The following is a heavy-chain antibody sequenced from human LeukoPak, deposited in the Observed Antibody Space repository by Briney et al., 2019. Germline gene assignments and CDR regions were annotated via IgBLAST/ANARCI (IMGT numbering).Heavy chain of an antibody. D-gene: IGHD6-13*01. CDR1: GYTLTELS. V-gene: IGHV1-24*01. CDR3: ARDLNFYFDSSSWYNWVSGGY. Sequence: ASVKVSCKVSGYTLTELSMHWVRQAPGKGLEWMGGFDPEDGETIYAQKFQGRVTMTEDTSTDTAYMELSSLRSEDTAVYYCARDLNFYFDSSSWYNWVSGGYWGQGTLVAVSS. CDR2: FDPEDGET. J-gene: IGHJ4*02.